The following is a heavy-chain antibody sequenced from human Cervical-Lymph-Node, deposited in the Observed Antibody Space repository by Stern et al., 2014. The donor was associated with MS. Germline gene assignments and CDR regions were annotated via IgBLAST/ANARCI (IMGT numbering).Heavy chain of an antibody. V-gene: IGHV3-33*01. CDR2: ILYDGSNK. CDR3: ASVLDSDY. D-gene: IGHD5/OR15-5a*01. J-gene: IGHJ4*02. CDR1: GFTFSSYG. Sequence: VQLEESGGGVVQPGRSLRLSCAASGFTFSSYGMHWVRQAPGKGLEWVAVILYDGSNKYYADSVKGRFTISRDNSKNTLYLQMNSLRAEDTAVYYCASVLDSDYWGQGTLVTVSS.